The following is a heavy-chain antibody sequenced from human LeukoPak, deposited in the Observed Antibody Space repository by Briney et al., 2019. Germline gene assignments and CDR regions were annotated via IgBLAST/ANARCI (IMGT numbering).Heavy chain of an antibody. V-gene: IGHV3-7*01. CDR1: GFTFSSYW. D-gene: IGHD4-23*01. CDR3: ARDFTVADLYYFDY. J-gene: IGHJ4*02. CDR2: IKQDGSEK. Sequence: GGSLRLSCAASGFTFSSYWMSWVRQAPGKGLEWVANIKQDGSEKYYVDSVKGRFTISRDNAKNSLYLQMNSLRAEDTAVYYCARDFTVADLYYFDYWGQGTLVTVSS.